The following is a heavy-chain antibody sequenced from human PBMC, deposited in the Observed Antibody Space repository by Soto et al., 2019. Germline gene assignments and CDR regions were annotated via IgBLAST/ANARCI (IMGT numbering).Heavy chain of an antibody. J-gene: IGHJ6*02. CDR3: ARGYEYSSSSRVYYYGMDV. V-gene: IGHV1-18*04. D-gene: IGHD6-6*01. CDR2: ISAYNGNT. Sequence: GASVKVSCKASGYTFTSYGISWVRQAPGQGLEWMGWISAYNGNTNYAQKLQGRVTMTTDTSTSTACMELRSLRSDDTAVYYCARGYEYSSSSRVYYYGMDVWGQGTTATVSS. CDR1: GYTFTSYG.